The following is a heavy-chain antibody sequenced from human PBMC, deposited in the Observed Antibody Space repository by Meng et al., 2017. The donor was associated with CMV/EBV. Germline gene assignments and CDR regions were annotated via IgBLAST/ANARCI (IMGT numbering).Heavy chain of an antibody. D-gene: IGHD6-13*01. V-gene: IGHV1-69*05. J-gene: IGHJ4*02. CDR3: ARDPIAAAGNYFDY. Sequence: SVKVSCKASGGTFSSYAISWVRQAPGQGLEWMGGIIPIFGTANYAQKFQGRVTITTDESTSTAYMELSSLRSEDTAVYYGARDPIAAAGNYFDYWGQGTLVTVSS. CDR1: GGTFSSYA. CDR2: IIPIFGTA.